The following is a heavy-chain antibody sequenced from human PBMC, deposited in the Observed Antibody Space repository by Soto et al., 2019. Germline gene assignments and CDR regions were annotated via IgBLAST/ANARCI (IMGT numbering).Heavy chain of an antibody. D-gene: IGHD2-21*01. CDR3: AKVYCSGDYCSVEGFDM. CDR2: ISGGGGRT. J-gene: IGHJ3*02. CDR1: GFSFSSYA. Sequence: EVQLLESGGTLVQPGGSLRLSCAASGFSFSSYAMYWVRQAPGKGLEWVSTISGGGGRTYYADSVKGRFTISRDNSKNTVYLQVNSLRADDTAVYYCAKVYCSGDYCSVEGFDMWGQGTMVTVSS. V-gene: IGHV3-23*01.